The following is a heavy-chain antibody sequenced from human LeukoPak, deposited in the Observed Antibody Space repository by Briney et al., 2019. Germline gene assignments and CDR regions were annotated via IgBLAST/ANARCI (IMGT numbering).Heavy chain of an antibody. Sequence: QPGGSLRLSCAASGFTFSTSAMSWVRQTPEKGLEWVSAIGGSGGGTYYTDSVRGRFTISRDNSKNTLYLQMNILRVEDTAIYYCAKVVVPAAISSWFDPWGQGTLVTVSS. CDR1: GFTFSTSA. D-gene: IGHD2-2*02. CDR2: IGGSGGGT. J-gene: IGHJ5*02. V-gene: IGHV3-23*01. CDR3: AKVVVPAAISSWFDP.